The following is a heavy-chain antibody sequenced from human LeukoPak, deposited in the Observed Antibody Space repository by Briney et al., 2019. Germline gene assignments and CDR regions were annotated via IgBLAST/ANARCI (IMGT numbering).Heavy chain of an antibody. V-gene: IGHV3-43*02. J-gene: IGHJ6*03. Sequence: GGSLRLSCAASGFTFDDYAMHWVRQAPGKGLEWVSLISGDGGSTYYADSVKGRFTISRDNSKNSLYLQMNSLRTEDTALYYCAKRGGYDYPLYYYYMDVWGKGTTVTVSS. D-gene: IGHD5-12*01. CDR1: GFTFDDYA. CDR3: AKRGGYDYPLYYYYMDV. CDR2: ISGDGGST.